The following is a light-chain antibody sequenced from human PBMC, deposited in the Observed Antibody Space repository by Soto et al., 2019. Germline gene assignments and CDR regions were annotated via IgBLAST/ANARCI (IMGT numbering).Light chain of an antibody. J-gene: IGKJ5*01. V-gene: IGKV3-20*01. CDR3: QQYGSAPPIT. CDR2: GAS. Sequence: EIVLTQSPGTLSLSPGERATLSCRASQSVSSSYLAWYQQKPGQAPRLLIYGASSRATGIQDRFSGSGSGTDFTLTISRLEPEDFAVYYCQQYGSAPPITFGQGTRLELQ. CDR1: QSVSSSY.